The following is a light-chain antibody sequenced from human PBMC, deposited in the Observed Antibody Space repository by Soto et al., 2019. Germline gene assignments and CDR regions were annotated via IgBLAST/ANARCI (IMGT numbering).Light chain of an antibody. Sequence: DILMTQSPATLSSSAGDSATITCRASQDVDRWVAWFQQKPGKAPKLLIYDASNLESGIPSRFSGRGSGTDFTLTISSLEPDDFAAYYCQHYNSKSRTFGHGTRV. CDR3: QHYNSKSRT. V-gene: IGKV1-5*01. CDR1: QDVDRW. J-gene: IGKJ1*01. CDR2: DAS.